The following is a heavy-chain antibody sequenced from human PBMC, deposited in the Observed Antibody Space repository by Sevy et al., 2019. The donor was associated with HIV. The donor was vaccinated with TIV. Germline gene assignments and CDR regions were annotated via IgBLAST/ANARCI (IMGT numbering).Heavy chain of an antibody. V-gene: IGHV1-69*06. CDR1: GDSFSGYT. CDR2: IIPISGPAGPT. J-gene: IGHJ1*01. CDR3: ARASSCGGDYYYLQY. D-gene: IGHD2-21*02. Sequence: ASVKVSCKSSGDSFSGYTIIWVRQAPGQGLEWMGGIIPISGPAGPTNSAQNFQDRATITADISTHTAYMVLSSLRSEDTALYFCARASSCGGDYYYLQYWGQGTLVTVSS.